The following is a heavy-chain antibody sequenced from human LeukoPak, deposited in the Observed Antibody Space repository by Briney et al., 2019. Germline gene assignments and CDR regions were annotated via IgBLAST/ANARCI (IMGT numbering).Heavy chain of an antibody. D-gene: IGHD4-23*01. V-gene: IGHV1-69*06. CDR1: GGTFSSYG. J-gene: IGHJ5*02. CDR2: IVPMLGTT. CDR3: AREGGNSDWFDP. Sequence: ASVKVSCKASGGTFSSYGISWVRQAPGQGLEWMGEIVPMLGTTNYARKFQGSLTITADKITSTAYMELSSLRSEDTAVYYCAREGGNSDWFDPWGQGTLVTVSS.